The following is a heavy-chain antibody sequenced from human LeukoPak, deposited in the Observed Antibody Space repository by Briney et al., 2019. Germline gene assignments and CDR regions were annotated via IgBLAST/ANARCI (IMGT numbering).Heavy chain of an antibody. CDR1: GYTFTSYH. J-gene: IGHJ4*02. D-gene: IGHD3-22*01. V-gene: IGHV1-46*01. Sequence: ASVKVSCKASGYTFTSYHMHWVRQAPGQGLEWMGIINPSGGSTSYAQKFQGRVTMTRDMSTSTVYMELSSLRSEDTAVYYCARDLSDSSGYYDLGGDYWGQGTLVTVSS. CDR2: INPSGGST. CDR3: ARDLSDSSGYYDLGGDY.